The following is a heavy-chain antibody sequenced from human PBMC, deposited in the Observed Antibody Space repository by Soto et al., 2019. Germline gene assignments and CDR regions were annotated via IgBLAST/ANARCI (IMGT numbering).Heavy chain of an antibody. CDR3: AKEVHCGGGSCSWSEGFDY. Sequence: QVQLVESGGGVVQPGRSLRLSCAASGFIFSSYGMHWVRQAPGKGLEWVAVISYEGSHTYYADSVKGRFTITRDNSKNTLYLQMNSLRPEDTAVYYCAKEVHCGGGSCSWSEGFDYWGQGTLLTIPS. J-gene: IGHJ4*02. CDR2: ISYEGSHT. V-gene: IGHV3-30*18. D-gene: IGHD2-15*01. CDR1: GFIFSSYG.